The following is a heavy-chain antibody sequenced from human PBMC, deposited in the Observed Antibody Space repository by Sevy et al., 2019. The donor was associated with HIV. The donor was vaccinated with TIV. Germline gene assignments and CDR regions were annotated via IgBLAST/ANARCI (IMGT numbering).Heavy chain of an antibody. J-gene: IGHJ4*02. D-gene: IGHD3-22*01. CDR3: ATTYSFDSSSPPLPDY. V-gene: IGHV3-23*01. CDR1: RLIFSRYA. Sequence: GGSLRLSCAGSRLIFSRYAMSWVRQAPGKGLEWVSDISRSGERTYYADSLKGRFTISRDTAKNTLYLQMNNLRAEDTAVYYSATTYSFDSSSPPLPDYWGQGTLVTVSS. CDR2: ISRSGERT.